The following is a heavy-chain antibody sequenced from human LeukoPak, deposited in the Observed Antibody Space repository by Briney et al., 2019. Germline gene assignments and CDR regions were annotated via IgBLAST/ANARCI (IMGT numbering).Heavy chain of an antibody. CDR1: GYTFTGYY. J-gene: IGHJ4*02. CDR3: ARDRTYLYSSSWRRGSNY. D-gene: IGHD6-13*01. CDR2: INPNSGGT. V-gene: IGHV1-2*02. Sequence: ASVKVSCKASGYTFTGYYMHWVRQAPGQGLEWMGWINPNSGGTNYAQKFQGRVTMTRDTSISTAYMELSRPRCDDTAVYYCARDRTYLYSSSWRRGSNYWGQGTLVTVSS.